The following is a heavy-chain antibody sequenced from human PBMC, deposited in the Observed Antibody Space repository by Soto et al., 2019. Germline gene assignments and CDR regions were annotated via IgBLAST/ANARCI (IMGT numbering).Heavy chain of an antibody. CDR1: GDSYSISTYS. Sequence: SETLSLTCNMSGDSYSISTYSWSWIRQPPGKALQWIGFIYQSGVTSYNPSLASRVSISPDRSNNQCSLKLKSVTAADTAVYFCAGMPYTSGLRFDPWGPGTLVTVSS. CDR3: AGMPYTSGLRFDP. CDR2: IYQSGVT. D-gene: IGHD6-19*01. J-gene: IGHJ5*02. V-gene: IGHV4-30-2*01.